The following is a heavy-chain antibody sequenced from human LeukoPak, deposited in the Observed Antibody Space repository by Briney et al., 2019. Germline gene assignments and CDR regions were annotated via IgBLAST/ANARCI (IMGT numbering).Heavy chain of an antibody. CDR1: GGSFSGYY. CDR2: INHSGST. V-gene: IGHV4-34*01. J-gene: IGHJ4*02. Sequence: SETLSLTCAVYGGSFSGYYWSCIRQPPGKGLEWVGEINHSGSTNYNPSLKSRVTISVDTSKNQFSLKLSSVTAADTAVYYCAVGIAAAGNDYWGQGTLVTVSS. CDR3: AVGIAAAGNDY. D-gene: IGHD6-13*01.